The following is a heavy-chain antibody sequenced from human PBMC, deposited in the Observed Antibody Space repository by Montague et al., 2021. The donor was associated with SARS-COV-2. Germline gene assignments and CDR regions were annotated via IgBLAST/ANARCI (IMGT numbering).Heavy chain of an antibody. V-gene: IGHV4-39*01. CDR2: IYYSGST. D-gene: IGHD1-7*01. J-gene: IGHJ5*02. CDR3: ARGLYNWNYEHWFDT. CDR1: GGSVGSSHYY. Sequence: SETLSLTCTVSGGSVGSSHYYWACIRQPPGKGLEWIGTIYYSGSTYYXPSPRSRVTIDVDASTNQFSLKLHSVTAADTAVYFCARGLYNWNYEHWFDTWGQGTLVTVAS.